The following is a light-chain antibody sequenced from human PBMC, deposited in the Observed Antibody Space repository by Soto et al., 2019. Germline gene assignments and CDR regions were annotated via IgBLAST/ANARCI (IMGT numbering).Light chain of an antibody. V-gene: IGKV3-15*01. CDR1: QSVSSN. Sequence: EVVMTQSPITLSVSPGERATLSCRASQSVSSNLAWYQQKPGQVPRLLIYGASTRATGIPARFSGSGSGTEFALTITSLQSEDVAVYYCQQFSAWPWTFGQGTTVEIK. CDR2: GAS. J-gene: IGKJ1*01. CDR3: QQFSAWPWT.